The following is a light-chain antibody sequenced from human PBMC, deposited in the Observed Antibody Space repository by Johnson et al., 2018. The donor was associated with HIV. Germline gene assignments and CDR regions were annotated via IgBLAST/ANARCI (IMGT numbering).Light chain of an antibody. CDR3: ETWDSSLSGYYV. CDR1: SSNVGSNS. V-gene: IGLV1-51*01. J-gene: IGLJ1*01. Sequence: QSVLTQPPSVSAAPGQKVTISCSGSSSNVGSNSVSWYRHFPETAPKVLIYDNDKRPSGIPDRFSGSKSGTSATLGITGLQTGDEADYYCETWDSSLSGYYVFVTGTKLTVL. CDR2: DND.